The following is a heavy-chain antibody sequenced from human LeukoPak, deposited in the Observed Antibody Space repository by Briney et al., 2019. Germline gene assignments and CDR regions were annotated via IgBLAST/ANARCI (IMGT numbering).Heavy chain of an antibody. CDR3: ARDQRYSSSWLSDY. Sequence: ASVKVSCKASGYTFTSYGISWVRQAPGQGLEWMGWISAYNGDTNYAQKLQGRVTMTTDTSTSTAYMELRSLRSDDTAVYYCARDQRYSSSWLSDYWGQGTLVTVSS. J-gene: IGHJ4*02. D-gene: IGHD6-13*01. CDR2: ISAYNGDT. V-gene: IGHV1-18*01. CDR1: GYTFTSYG.